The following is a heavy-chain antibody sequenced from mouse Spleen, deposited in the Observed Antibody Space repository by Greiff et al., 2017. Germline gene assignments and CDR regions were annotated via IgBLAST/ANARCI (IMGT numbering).Heavy chain of an antibody. CDR1: GFTFSSYA. V-gene: IGHV5-9-1*02. J-gene: IGHJ2*01. CDR3: TRDPRLDFFDY. Sequence: EVKLVESGEGLVKPGGSLKLSCAASGFTFSSYAMSWVRQTPEKRLEWVAYISSGGDYIYYADTVKGRFTISRDNARNTLYLQMSSLKSEDTAMYYCTRDPRLDFFDYWGQGTTLTVSS. CDR2: ISSGGDYI.